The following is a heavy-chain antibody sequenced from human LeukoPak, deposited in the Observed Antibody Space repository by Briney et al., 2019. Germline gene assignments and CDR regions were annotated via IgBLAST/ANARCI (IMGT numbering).Heavy chain of an antibody. CDR2: IKNDGSIT. J-gene: IGHJ4*02. CDR3: ARTDYFDY. V-gene: IGHV3-74*01. Sequence: GGSRRLSCVVSGFSLSGNWMHWVRQAPGKGLVWVSRIKNDGSITSYADSVKGRFTISRDNAKNTLYLQMDSLRVEDTAVYYCARTDYFDYWGQGTPVTVSS. CDR1: GFSLSGNW.